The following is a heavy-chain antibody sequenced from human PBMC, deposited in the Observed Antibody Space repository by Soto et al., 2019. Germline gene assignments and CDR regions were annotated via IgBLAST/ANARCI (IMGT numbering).Heavy chain of an antibody. Sequence: GGSLRLSCAASGFTFSSYAMSWVRQAPGKGLEWVSDISGSGGKKYYGDSVKGRFTISRDNAKNSLYLQMNSLRAEDTAVYFCARDRAYYDILTGYYIDYWGQGTLVTVSS. V-gene: IGHV3-23*01. J-gene: IGHJ4*02. CDR1: GFTFSSYA. CDR3: ARDRAYYDILTGYYIDY. D-gene: IGHD3-9*01. CDR2: ISGSGGKK.